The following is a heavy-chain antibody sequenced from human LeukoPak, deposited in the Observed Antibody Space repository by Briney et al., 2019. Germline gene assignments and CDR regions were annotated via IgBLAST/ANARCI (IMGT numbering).Heavy chain of an antibody. CDR3: AKSPSFKNDAFDI. Sequence: GGSLRLSCAASGFTFSSYGMHWVRQAPGKGLEWVAVISYDGSNKYYADSVKGRFTISRDNSKNTLYLQMNSLRAEDTAVYYCAKSPSFKNDAFDIWGQGTMVTVSS. J-gene: IGHJ3*02. CDR1: GFTFSSYG. CDR2: ISYDGSNK. V-gene: IGHV3-30*18.